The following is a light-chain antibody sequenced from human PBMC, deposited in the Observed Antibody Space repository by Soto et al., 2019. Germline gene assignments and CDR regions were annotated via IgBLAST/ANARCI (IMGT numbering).Light chain of an antibody. CDR2: AAS. J-gene: IGKJ1*01. V-gene: IGKV1-39*01. Sequence: DIQMTQSPSSLSASVGDRVTITCRASQSIRSYLNWYQQKPGKAPKLLIYAASSLQRGDPSRFSGRGSGTDCTLTISILQPEDFATYDCQQSYSTPPTFGQGTKVEIK. CDR1: QSIRSY. CDR3: QQSYSTPPT.